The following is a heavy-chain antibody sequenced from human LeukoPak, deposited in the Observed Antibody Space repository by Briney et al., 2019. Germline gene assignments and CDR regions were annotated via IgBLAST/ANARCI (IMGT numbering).Heavy chain of an antibody. CDR3: ARVPSGSYLGNFDY. V-gene: IGHV1-69*05. Sequence: PVKVSCKASGGTFSSYAISWVRQAPGQGLEWMGGIIPIFGTANYAQKFQGRVTITTDESTSTAYMELSSLRSEDTAVYYCARVPSGSYLGNFDYWGQGTLVTVSS. J-gene: IGHJ4*02. D-gene: IGHD1-26*01. CDR2: IIPIFGTA. CDR1: GGTFSSYA.